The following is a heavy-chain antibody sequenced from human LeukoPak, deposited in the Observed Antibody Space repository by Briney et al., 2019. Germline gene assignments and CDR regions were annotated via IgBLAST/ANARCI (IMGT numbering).Heavy chain of an antibody. V-gene: IGHV3-7*01. CDR3: TKEAIYCGITSCYGSPNLDY. J-gene: IGHJ4*02. CDR1: GFTFSSYW. CDR2: IKQDGSEK. Sequence: PGGSLRLSCAASGFTFSSYWMHWVRQAPGKGLEWVANIKQDGSEKHYVDSVKGRFTISRDNAKNSLYLQMNSLRVEDTAVYYCTKEAIYCGITSCYGSPNLDYWGQGSLVTVSS. D-gene: IGHD2-2*01.